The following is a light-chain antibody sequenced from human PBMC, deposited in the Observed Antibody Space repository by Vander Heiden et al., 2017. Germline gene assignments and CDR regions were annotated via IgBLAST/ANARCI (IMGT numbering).Light chain of an antibody. CDR2: DIN. CDR3: CSNTGSYTLV. CDR1: SSDVSAYKS. V-gene: IGLV2-11*01. Sequence: QSPPTSPSLVSGSPGQSITISTPATSSDVSAYKSVSWYQQQSGKDPKLIIYDINKRPSGVTDRFSGSSSGSTASLTISGLQTEDEADYYCCSNTGSYTLVFGGGTKMTVL. J-gene: IGLJ3*02.